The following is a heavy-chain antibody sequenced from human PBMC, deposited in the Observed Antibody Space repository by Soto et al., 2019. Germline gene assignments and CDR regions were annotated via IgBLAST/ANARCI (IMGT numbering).Heavy chain of an antibody. CDR3: AREPVTAMATFDY. D-gene: IGHD5-18*01. Sequence: QVQLQESGPGLVKTSQTQSLTCTVTGGTISWGGYYWSWIRQHPGKGLEWIGYIYYSGSTYYNPSLKSRVTISVDTSKNQFSLKLSSVTAADTAVYYCAREPVTAMATFDYWGQGTLVTVSS. V-gene: IGHV4-31*03. CDR1: GGTISWGGYY. CDR2: IYYSGST. J-gene: IGHJ4*02.